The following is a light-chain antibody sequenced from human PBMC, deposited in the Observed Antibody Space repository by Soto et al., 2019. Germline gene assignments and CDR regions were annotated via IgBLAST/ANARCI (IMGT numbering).Light chain of an antibody. CDR3: QQYNKWPLT. J-gene: IGKJ1*01. CDR1: QSVSSN. CDR2: AVS. V-gene: IGKV3-15*01. Sequence: ELMMTQSPGTLSASPGERATLSCRASQSVSSNLAWYQQKPGQAPRLLIYAVSTSATGIPARFSGSGSGTEFTLTISSLQSEDFAVYYCQQYNKWPLTFGQGTKVEIK.